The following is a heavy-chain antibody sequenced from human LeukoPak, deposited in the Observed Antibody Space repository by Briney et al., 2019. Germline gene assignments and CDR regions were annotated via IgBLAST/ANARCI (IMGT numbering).Heavy chain of an antibody. J-gene: IGHJ3*02. CDR2: INSNSGGV. D-gene: IGHD2-15*01. V-gene: IGHV1-2*02. CDR3: ARYLAAPYDAFDI. CDR1: GGTFSSYA. Sequence: AAVKVSCKGSGGTFSSYAISWVRQAPGQGLEWMGWINSNSGGVHYAQNFQGRVTMTRDTSISTAYMDLTRLRSDDTAVYFCARYLAAPYDAFDIWGQGTMVTVSS.